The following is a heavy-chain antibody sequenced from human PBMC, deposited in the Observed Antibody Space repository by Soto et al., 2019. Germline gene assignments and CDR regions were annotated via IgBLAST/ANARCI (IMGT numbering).Heavy chain of an antibody. D-gene: IGHD6-19*01. Sequence: SATLSLTCTVSVASISRSGDYWGWISQPPGRGLEWIGNVYYKGTTYYNPSLKGRVTISVDTSKNQFSLKLSSVTAADTAVFFCVRHQRYSSGWYIDYWGQGTPVTVSS. CDR1: VASISRSGDY. V-gene: IGHV4-39*01. J-gene: IGHJ4*02. CDR3: VRHQRYSSGWYIDY. CDR2: VYYKGTT.